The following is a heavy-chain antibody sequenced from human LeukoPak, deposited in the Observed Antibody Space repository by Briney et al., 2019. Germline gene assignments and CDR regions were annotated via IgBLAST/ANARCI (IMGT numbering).Heavy chain of an antibody. V-gene: IGHV1-8*01. D-gene: IGHD2/OR15-2a*01. CDR2: MNPNSGNT. CDR3: ARDTWAYYMDV. CDR1: GYTFTSYD. J-gene: IGHJ6*03. Sequence: ASVKVSCKASGYTFTSYDINWVRQATGQGLEWMGWMNPNSGNTGYAQKFQGRVTMTRNTSISTAYMELSSLRVEDTAVYYCARDTWAYYMDVWGKGNTVTISS.